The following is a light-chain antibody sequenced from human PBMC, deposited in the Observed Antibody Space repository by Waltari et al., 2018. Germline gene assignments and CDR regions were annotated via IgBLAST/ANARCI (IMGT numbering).Light chain of an antibody. J-gene: IGKJ4*01. CDR2: DAS. CDR3: QQYYSPPLT. V-gene: IGKV3-11*01. CDR1: QSVSIY. Sequence: VLTQSPATLSLSPGETATLSCRASQSVSIYLAWYQQKPGQAPRLLISDASHRVTGTPARFSGSGSGTDFTLTISSLEPEDVAVYYCQQYYSPPLTFGGGTKVEIK.